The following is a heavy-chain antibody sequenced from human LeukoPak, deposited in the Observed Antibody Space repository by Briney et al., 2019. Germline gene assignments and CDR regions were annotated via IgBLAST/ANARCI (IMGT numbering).Heavy chain of an antibody. CDR2: ISGSGGST. V-gene: IGHV3-23*01. D-gene: IGHD5-18*01. CDR1: GFTFSNAW. Sequence: GGSLRLSCAASGFTFSNAWMSWVRQAPGKGLEWVSAISGSGGSTYYADSVKGRFTISRDNSKNTLYLQMNSLRAEDTAIYYCAKDIAQGYTYGSIEQDYWGQGTLVTVSS. J-gene: IGHJ4*02. CDR3: AKDIAQGYTYGSIEQDY.